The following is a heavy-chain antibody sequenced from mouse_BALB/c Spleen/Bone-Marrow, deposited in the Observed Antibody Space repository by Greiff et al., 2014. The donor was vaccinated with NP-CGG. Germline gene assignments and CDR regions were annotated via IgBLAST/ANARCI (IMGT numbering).Heavy chain of an antibody. CDR2: ILPGSGTT. J-gene: IGHJ3*01. CDR1: GYTFSSYW. Sequence: VQLQQSGAELMKPGASVKISCKAPGYTFSSYWIEWVNQRPGHGLEWIGEILPGSGTTHYNEKFKDKATFTADTSSNTAYMQLSSLTSEDSAVYYCARGGYDTSIFAYWGQGTLVTVSA. CDR3: ARGGYDTSIFAY. D-gene: IGHD2-3*01. V-gene: IGHV1-9*01.